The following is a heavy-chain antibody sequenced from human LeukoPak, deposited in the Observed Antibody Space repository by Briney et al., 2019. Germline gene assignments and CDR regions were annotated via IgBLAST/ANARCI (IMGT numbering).Heavy chain of an antibody. J-gene: IGHJ5*02. CDR3: AKGAEIDL. CDR2: VTGPGDTT. D-gene: IGHD3-16*01. CDR1: GCTFTNYA. Sequence: PAGSLRLSCATSGCTFTNYAMNWVRQAPGKGLEWVSAVTGPGDTTYYADSVKGRFFMSREDSKTTVYLQMNSLRAEDTAIYYCAKGAEIDLWGQGTLVTVSS. V-gene: IGHV3-23*01.